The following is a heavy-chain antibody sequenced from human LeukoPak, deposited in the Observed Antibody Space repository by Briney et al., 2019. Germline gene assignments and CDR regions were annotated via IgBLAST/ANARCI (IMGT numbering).Heavy chain of an antibody. Sequence: GGSLRLSCAASGFTFSTYVMSWVRQAPGKGLEWVSAISAGGSSTYYADSVKGRFTISRDNSKNTLYLQMNSLRAEDTTVYYCAKGHHFGHLGYCSGGSCYPVDYWGQGTLVTVSS. D-gene: IGHD2-15*01. CDR1: GFTFSTYV. CDR2: ISAGGSST. V-gene: IGHV3-23*01. CDR3: AKGHHFGHLGYCSGGSCYPVDY. J-gene: IGHJ4*02.